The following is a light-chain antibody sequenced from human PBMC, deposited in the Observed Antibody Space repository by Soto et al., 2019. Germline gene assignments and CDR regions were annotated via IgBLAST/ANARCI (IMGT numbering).Light chain of an antibody. CDR2: GAS. Sequence: EIVLTQSPGTLSLSPGERATLSCRASQSVSSSYLAWYQQKPGQAPRLLIYGASSRATGIPDRFSGSGSGTDFTLPISRLEPEDFAVYYCQQYGSSLLTFGPGTKVDIK. CDR3: QQYGSSLLT. V-gene: IGKV3-20*01. J-gene: IGKJ3*01. CDR1: QSVSSSY.